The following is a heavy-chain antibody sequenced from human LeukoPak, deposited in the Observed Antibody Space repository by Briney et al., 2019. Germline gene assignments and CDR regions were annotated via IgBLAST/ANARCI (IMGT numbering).Heavy chain of an antibody. D-gene: IGHD1-26*01. J-gene: IGHJ4*02. CDR3: ARGGGSHDLDY. Sequence: TSETLSLPCTVSGGPISIYYWRWIRQPPGEGLEWIGYIYYSGSTNYNPSLKSRVTISVDTSKNQFSLKLSSVTAADTAVYYGARGGGSHDLDYWGQRTRVTVS. V-gene: IGHV4-59*01. CDR2: IYYSGST. CDR1: GGPISIYY.